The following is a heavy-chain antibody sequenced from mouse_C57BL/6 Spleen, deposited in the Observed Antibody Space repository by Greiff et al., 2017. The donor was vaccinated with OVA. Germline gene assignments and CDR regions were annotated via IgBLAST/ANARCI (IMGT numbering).Heavy chain of an antibody. CDR1: GYAFSSSW. Sequence: QVQLQQSGPELVKPGASVKISCKASGYAFSSSWMNWVKQRPGKGLEWIGRIYPGDGDTNYNGKFKGKATLTADKSSSTAYMQLSSLTSEDSAVDFCAREGVGRDFDVWGTGTTVTVSS. J-gene: IGHJ1*03. D-gene: IGHD1-1*01. CDR2: IYPGDGDT. CDR3: AREGVGRDFDV. V-gene: IGHV1-82*01.